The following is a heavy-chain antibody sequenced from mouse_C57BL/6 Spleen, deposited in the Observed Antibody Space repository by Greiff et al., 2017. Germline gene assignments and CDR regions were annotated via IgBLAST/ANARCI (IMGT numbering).Heavy chain of an antibody. CDR1: GFTFSSYA. CDR2: ISSGGDYI. V-gene: IGHV5-9-1*02. Sequence: EVKVVESGEGLVKPGGSLKLSCAASGFTFSSYAMSWVRQTPEKRLEWVAYISSGGDYIYYADTVKGRLTLSRDNARNTLYLQMSSLKSEYTAMYYCTRDQRAFDYWGQGTTLTVSS. J-gene: IGHJ2*01. CDR3: TRDQRAFDY.